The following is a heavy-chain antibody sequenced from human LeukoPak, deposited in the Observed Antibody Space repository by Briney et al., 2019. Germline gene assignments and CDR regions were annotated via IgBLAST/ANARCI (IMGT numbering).Heavy chain of an antibody. CDR2: IKSKTDGGTT. CDR3: TSLRGSSSQYFQH. V-gene: IGHV3-15*01. D-gene: IGHD6-13*01. Sequence: PGGSLRLSCAASGFTFSNAWMSWVRPAPWKGLEWVGRIKSKTDGGTTDYAAPVKGRFTISRDDSKTTLYLQMNSLETEDTAVYYCTSLRGSSSQYFQHWGQGTLVTVSS. J-gene: IGHJ1*01. CDR1: GFTFSNAW.